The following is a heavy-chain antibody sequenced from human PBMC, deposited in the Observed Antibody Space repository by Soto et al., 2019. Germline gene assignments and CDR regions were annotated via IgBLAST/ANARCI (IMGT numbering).Heavy chain of an antibody. CDR3: ARDYGDQAPFDY. CDR1: GFTFSSYA. CDR2: ISYDGSNK. Sequence: QVQLVESGGGVVQPGRSLRLSCAASGFTFSSYAMHWVRQAPGKGLEWVAVISYDGSNKYYADSVKGRFTISRDNSKNALYQQMNSLRAEDTAVYYCARDYGDQAPFDYWGQGTLVTVSS. V-gene: IGHV3-30-3*01. J-gene: IGHJ4*02. D-gene: IGHD4-17*01.